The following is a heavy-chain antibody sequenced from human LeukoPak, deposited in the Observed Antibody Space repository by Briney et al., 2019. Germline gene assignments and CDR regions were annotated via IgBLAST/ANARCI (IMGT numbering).Heavy chain of an antibody. CDR2: IIPIFGTA. D-gene: IGHD3-22*01. Sequence: SVKVSCKASGGTFSSYAISWVRQAPGQGLEWMGGIIPIFGTANYAQKFQGRVTITADESTSTAYMELSSLRSEDTAVYYCANFGYYYDSSGSGSDWFDPWGQGTLVTVSS. CDR1: GGTFSSYA. J-gene: IGHJ5*02. V-gene: IGHV1-69*13. CDR3: ANFGYYYDSSGSGSDWFDP.